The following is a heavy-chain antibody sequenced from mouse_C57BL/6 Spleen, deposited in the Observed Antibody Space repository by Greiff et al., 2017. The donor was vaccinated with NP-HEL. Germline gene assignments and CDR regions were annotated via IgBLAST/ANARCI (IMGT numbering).Heavy chain of an antibody. CDR2: IYPGDGDT. V-gene: IGHV1-80*01. CDR3: ERERTGPYFDC. J-gene: IGHJ2*01. CDR1: GYAFSSYW. Sequence: QVQLQQSGAELVQPGASVKISCKASGYAFSSYWMNWVKQRPGKGLEWIGQIYPGDGDTNYIGKFKCKATLTADKSSSTAYMQSSSLTSEDSAVYVCERERTGPYFDCWGKGTTLTVAS. D-gene: IGHD4-1*01.